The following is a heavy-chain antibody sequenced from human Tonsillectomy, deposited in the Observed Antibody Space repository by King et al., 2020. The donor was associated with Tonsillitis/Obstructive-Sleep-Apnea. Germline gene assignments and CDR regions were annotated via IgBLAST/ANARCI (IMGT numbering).Heavy chain of an antibody. D-gene: IGHD2-15*01. Sequence: QLVQSGAEVKKPGASVKVSCKASGYTFTGYYMHWVRQAPGQGLEWMGWINPNSGGTKYAQKFQGRVTMTRDTSISTAYMELRRLRSDDTAVYYCARDIEHNCYGMDVWGQGTTVTVSS. CDR2: INPNSGGT. V-gene: IGHV1-2*02. CDR1: GYTFTGYY. J-gene: IGHJ6*02. CDR3: ARDIEHNCYGMDV.